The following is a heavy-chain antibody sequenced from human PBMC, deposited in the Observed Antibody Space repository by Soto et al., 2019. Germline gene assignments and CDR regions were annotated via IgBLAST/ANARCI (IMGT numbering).Heavy chain of an antibody. CDR3: ARDVGMGYFDY. CDR2: IYYSGST. CDR1: GGSISSGGYY. Sequence: PSETLSLTCTVSGGSISSGGYYWSWIRQHPGKGLEWIGYIYYSGSTYYNPSLKSRVTISVDTSKNQFSLKLSSVTAADTAVYYSARDVGMGYFDYWGQGTVVTVSS. D-gene: IGHD1-20*01. J-gene: IGHJ4*02. V-gene: IGHV4-31*03.